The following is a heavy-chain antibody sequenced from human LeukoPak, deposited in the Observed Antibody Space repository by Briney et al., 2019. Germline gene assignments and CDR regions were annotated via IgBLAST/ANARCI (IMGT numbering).Heavy chain of an antibody. CDR3: ARDLGCFGELFY. Sequence: SQTLSLTCTVSGGSISSGSYYWSWIRQPAGKGLERIGRIYTSGSTNYNPSLKSRVTISVDTSKNQFSLKLSAVTAADTAVYYCARDLGCFGELFYWGQGTLVTVSS. J-gene: IGHJ4*02. CDR2: IYTSGST. D-gene: IGHD3-10*01. CDR1: GGSISSGSYY. V-gene: IGHV4-61*02.